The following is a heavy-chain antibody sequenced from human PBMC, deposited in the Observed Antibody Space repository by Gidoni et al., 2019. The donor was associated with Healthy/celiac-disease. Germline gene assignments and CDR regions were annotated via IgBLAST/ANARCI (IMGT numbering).Heavy chain of an antibody. D-gene: IGHD3-16*01. CDR2: INHSGSP. CDR3: ARGITFGGVMDLDY. Sequence: QVQLQQWGAGLLKPSETLSLTCAVYGGSFSGYYWSWIRQPPGKGLEGIGEINHSGSPNYNPYRKRRVTISVDTSKNQFHLKLSPVTAADTAVYYCARGITFGGVMDLDYWGQGTLVTVSS. V-gene: IGHV4-34*01. CDR1: GGSFSGYY. J-gene: IGHJ4*02.